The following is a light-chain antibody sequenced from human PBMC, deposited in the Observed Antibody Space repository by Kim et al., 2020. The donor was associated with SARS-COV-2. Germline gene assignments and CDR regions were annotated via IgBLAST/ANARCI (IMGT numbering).Light chain of an antibody. Sequence: SPGEVATLSCRASQSVSSSYLAWYQQKPGQAPRLLIYAASTWATGIPDRFSGSGSGTDFTLTISRLEPEDFAVYYCQQYGSSPWTFGQGTKVDIK. CDR3: QQYGSSPWT. CDR2: AAS. J-gene: IGKJ1*01. CDR1: QSVSSSY. V-gene: IGKV3-20*01.